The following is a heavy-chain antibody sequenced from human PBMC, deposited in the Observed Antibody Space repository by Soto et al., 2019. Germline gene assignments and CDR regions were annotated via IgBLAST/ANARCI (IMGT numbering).Heavy chain of an antibody. CDR2: IRSKANSYAT. CDR3: TKLEPYSSGYYFDY. CDR1: GFTFSGSA. J-gene: IGHJ4*02. D-gene: IGHD3-22*01. V-gene: IGHV3-73*01. Sequence: GSLRLSCASSGFTFSGSAMHWVRQASGKGLEWVGRIRSKANSYATAYAASVKGRFTISRDDSKNTAYLQMNSLKTEDTAVYSCTKLEPYSSGYYFDYWGQGTLVTVSS.